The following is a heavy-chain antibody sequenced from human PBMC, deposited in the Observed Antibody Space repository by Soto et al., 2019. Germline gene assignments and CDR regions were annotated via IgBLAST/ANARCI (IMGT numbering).Heavy chain of an antibody. CDR2: INHSGST. Sequence: SETLSLTCAVYGGSFSGYYWSWIRQPPGKGLEWIGEINHSGSTNYNPSLKSRVTISVDTSKNQFSLRAEDTAVYYCAKEGGYYGSGSYSVGESYYGMDVWGQGTTVTVSS. CDR1: GGSFSGYY. V-gene: IGHV4-34*01. CDR3: AKEGGYYGSGSYSVGESYYGMDV. J-gene: IGHJ6*02. D-gene: IGHD3-10*01.